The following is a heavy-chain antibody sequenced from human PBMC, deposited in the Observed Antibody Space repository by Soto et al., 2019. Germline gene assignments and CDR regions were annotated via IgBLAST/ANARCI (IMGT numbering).Heavy chain of an antibody. CDR3: ARGNVANFFEP. Sequence: GESLKISCKTSGYTFSSYWIVWVRQMPGKGLEWMGIIYPSDSKVKYSPSVEGQVTMSADKSIRTTYLQWSSLKASDTAIYFCARGNVANFFEPWGQGTPVTVSS. CDR1: GYTFSSYW. J-gene: IGHJ5*02. V-gene: IGHV5-51*01. CDR2: IYPSDSKV.